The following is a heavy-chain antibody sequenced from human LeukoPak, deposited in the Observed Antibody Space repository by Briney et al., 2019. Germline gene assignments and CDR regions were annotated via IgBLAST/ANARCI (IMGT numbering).Heavy chain of an antibody. V-gene: IGHV3-7*01. CDR1: GFRFNTYW. Sequence: GGSLRLSCAASGFRFNTYWMSWVRQAPGKGLEWVANIKQDGNEKYYADSVKGRFTISRDNGKNSLDLQMNSLRAEDTALYYCASRFRYFDYWGQGTLVTVSS. J-gene: IGHJ4*02. CDR2: IKQDGNEK. CDR3: ASRFRYFDY.